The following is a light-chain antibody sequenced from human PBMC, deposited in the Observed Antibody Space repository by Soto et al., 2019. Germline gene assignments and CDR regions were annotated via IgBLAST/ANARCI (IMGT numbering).Light chain of an antibody. CDR2: KAS. CDR1: QSISSC. V-gene: IGKV1-5*03. Sequence: DIQMTQSPSTLSASVGDRVTITCRASQSISSCLAWYQQKPGKAPKVPIYKASSLEGGVPSRFGGSGSGTEFTLTISSLQPDDFATYYCQQYNSYSSWTIGQGTKVEIK. CDR3: QQYNSYSSWT. J-gene: IGKJ1*01.